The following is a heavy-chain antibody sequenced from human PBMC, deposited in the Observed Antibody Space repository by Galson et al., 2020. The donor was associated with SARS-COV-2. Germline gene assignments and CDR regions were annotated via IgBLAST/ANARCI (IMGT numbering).Heavy chain of an antibody. CDR3: ARSRLYQLLSGPDY. CDR2: IRSKAYGGTT. CDR1: GFTFGDYA. V-gene: IGHV3-49*03. Sequence: GESLKISCTASGFTFGDYAMSWFRQAPGKGLEWVGVIRSKAYGGTTEYAASVKGRFTISRDDSKRIAYLQMNSLKNEDIAVYYCARSRLYQLLSGPDYWGQGTLVTVSS. D-gene: IGHD2-2*01. J-gene: IGHJ4*02.